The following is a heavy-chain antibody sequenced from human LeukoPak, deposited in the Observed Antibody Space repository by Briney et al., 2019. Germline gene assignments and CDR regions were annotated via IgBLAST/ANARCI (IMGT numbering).Heavy chain of an antibody. D-gene: IGHD2-21*02. J-gene: IGHJ4*02. CDR1: GFTFSSYI. CDR3: ARAQRCDYYFDY. CDR2: ISSSSSYI. V-gene: IGHV3-21*01. Sequence: GGSLRLSCAASGFTFSSYIMNWVRQAPGKGLEWVSSISSSSSYIYYGDSVKGRFTISRDNTKDSLYLQMNSLRAEDTAVYYCARAQRCDYYFDYWGQGTLVTVSS.